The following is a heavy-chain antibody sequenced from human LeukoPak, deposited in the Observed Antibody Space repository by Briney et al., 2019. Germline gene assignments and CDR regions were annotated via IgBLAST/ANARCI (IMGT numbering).Heavy chain of an antibody. CDR2: IKTDGSIT. Sequence: AGGSLRLSCAASGFSFSVYWMHWVRQAPGKGPVWVSRIKTDGSITDYADSVKGRFTISRDNAKNTLYLQMNSLRAEETAVYYCVRVFIYKTPCTGFWGQGTLVTVSS. CDR3: VRVFIYKTPCTGF. CDR1: GFSFSVYW. D-gene: IGHD2-8*01. V-gene: IGHV3-74*01. J-gene: IGHJ4*02.